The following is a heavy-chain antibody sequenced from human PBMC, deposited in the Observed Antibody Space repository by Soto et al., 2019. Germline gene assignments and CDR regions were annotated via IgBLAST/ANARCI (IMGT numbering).Heavy chain of an antibody. Sequence: SETLSLTCTVSGGSITSSYWSWIRRPPGKGLEWIAYIYDTGISGYTPSTSYNPSLKSRITMSVDTSKSQFSLTLTSVTAADTAVYYCARGEDAFFYYGMDVWGQGTTVTVSS. V-gene: IGHV4-59*01. CDR3: ARGEDAFFYYGMDV. CDR2: IYDTGISGYTPST. J-gene: IGHJ6*02. CDR1: GGSITSSY.